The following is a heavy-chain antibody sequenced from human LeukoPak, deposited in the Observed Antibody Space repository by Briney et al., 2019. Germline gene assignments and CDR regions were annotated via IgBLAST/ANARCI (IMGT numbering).Heavy chain of an antibody. D-gene: IGHD3-22*01. V-gene: IGHV4-34*01. J-gene: IGHJ4*02. CDR3: ARGYYDSSGYYPHAYFDY. CDR2: INHSGST. CDR1: GGSFSGYY. Sequence: PSETLSLTCAVYGGSFSGYYWSWIRQPPGKGLEWIGEINHSGSTNYNPSLKSRVTISVDTSKNQFSLKLSSVTAADTAVYYCARGYYDSSGYYPHAYFDYWGQGTLVTVSS.